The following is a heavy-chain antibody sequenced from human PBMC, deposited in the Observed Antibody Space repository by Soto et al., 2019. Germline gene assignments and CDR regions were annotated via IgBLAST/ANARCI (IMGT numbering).Heavy chain of an antibody. V-gene: IGHV1-3*01. Sequence: QVQLVQSGAEVKKPGASVKVSCKASGYTFTSYAMRWVRQAPGQRLEWMGWINAGNGNTKYSQKFQGRVTITRDTSASTAYMELSSLRSEATAVYYCARFGSGSSSKYYGMDVWGQGTTVTVSS. D-gene: IGHD6-6*01. J-gene: IGHJ6*02. CDR3: ARFGSGSSSKYYGMDV. CDR2: INAGNGNT. CDR1: GYTFTSYA.